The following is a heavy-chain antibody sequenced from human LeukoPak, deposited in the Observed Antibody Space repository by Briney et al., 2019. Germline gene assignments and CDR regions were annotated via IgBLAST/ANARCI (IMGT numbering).Heavy chain of an antibody. Sequence: PGRALRLSCAASGFTFSSYAMHWVRQAPGKGLEWVAVISYDGSNKYYADSVKGRFTISRDNSKNTLYLQMNSLRAEDTAVYYCAREGGGSLYGMDVWGQGTTVTVSS. D-gene: IGHD2-15*01. CDR2: ISYDGSNK. V-gene: IGHV3-30-3*01. CDR1: GFTFSSYA. CDR3: AREGGGSLYGMDV. J-gene: IGHJ6*02.